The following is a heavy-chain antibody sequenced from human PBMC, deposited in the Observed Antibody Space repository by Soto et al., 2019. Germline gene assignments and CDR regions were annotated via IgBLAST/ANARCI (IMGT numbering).Heavy chain of an antibody. V-gene: IGHV4-31*03. Sequence: QVQLQESGPGLVKPSQTLSLTCTVSGGSISSGGYYWSWIRQHPGKGLEWIGYIYYSGSTYYNPSLKSRVTISVDTYNNQFSLKLSSVTAADTAVYYCARVYYYDSSGHFDAFDIWGQGTMVTVSS. D-gene: IGHD3-22*01. CDR3: ARVYYYDSSGHFDAFDI. CDR2: IYYSGST. CDR1: GGSISSGGYY. J-gene: IGHJ3*02.